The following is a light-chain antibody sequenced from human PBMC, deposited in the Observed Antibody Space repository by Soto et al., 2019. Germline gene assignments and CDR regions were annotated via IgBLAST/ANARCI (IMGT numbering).Light chain of an antibody. V-gene: IGKV3-11*01. CDR2: DAS. CDR1: QSVSIF. Sequence: EIVLTQSPATLSLSPGDTATLSCRASQSVSIFFAWYQQKRGQAPRLLIYDASKRATGIPVRFSGSGSGTDFTLTISSLEPEDFAVYYCQHRFSWPLTFGGGTTIEIK. J-gene: IGKJ4*01. CDR3: QHRFSWPLT.